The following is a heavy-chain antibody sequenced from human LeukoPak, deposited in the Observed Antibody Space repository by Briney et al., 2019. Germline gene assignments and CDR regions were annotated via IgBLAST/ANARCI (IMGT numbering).Heavy chain of an antibody. CDR2: MYNSAST. CDR3: ARAFTSWSFDY. J-gene: IGHJ4*02. CDR1: GVSISSYY. V-gene: IGHV4-59*01. D-gene: IGHD3-16*01. Sequence: PSETLSLTCSVSGVSISSYYWSWIRQPPGKGLEWIGYMYNSASTNYNPSLKSRVTISVDTSKNQFPLRLSSVTAADTAVYYCARAFTSWSFDYWGQGTVVTVSS.